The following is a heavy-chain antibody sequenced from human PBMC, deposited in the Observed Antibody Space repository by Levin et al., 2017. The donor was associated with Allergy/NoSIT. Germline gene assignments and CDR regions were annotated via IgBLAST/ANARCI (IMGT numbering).Heavy chain of an antibody. D-gene: IGHD3-10*01. V-gene: IGHV3-9*01. Sequence: GGSLRLSCAASGFTFDDYAMHWVRQAPGKGLEWVSGISWNSGSIVYADSVKGRFTISRDNAKNSLYFQMNSLRTEDTALYYCARDNIGLPDAFDIWGQGTMVIVSS. CDR3: ARDNIGLPDAFDI. CDR2: ISWNSGSI. J-gene: IGHJ3*02. CDR1: GFTFDDYA.